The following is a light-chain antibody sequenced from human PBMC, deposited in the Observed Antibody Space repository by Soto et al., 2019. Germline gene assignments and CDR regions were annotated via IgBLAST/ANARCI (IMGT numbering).Light chain of an antibody. CDR3: QQYINWPIT. CDR1: QSVSNY. CDR2: DAS. V-gene: IGKV3-11*01. J-gene: IGKJ5*01. Sequence: EIVLTQSPVTLSLSPGEGATLSCRASQSVSNYLAWYQQKPGQAPRLLIYDASTRATGIPDRFSGSGSGTDFTLTFSSLEPEDFAVYYCQQYINWPITFGQGTRLEIK.